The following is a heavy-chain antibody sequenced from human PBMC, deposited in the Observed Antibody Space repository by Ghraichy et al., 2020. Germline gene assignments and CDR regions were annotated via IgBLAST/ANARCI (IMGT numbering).Heavy chain of an antibody. Sequence: SETLSLTCTVSGGSISTSSYYWGWIRQPPGKGLEWIGSIYYSGNTFYNPSLKSRVTISVDTSKNQFSLKLSSVTAADTAVYYCVRHVNSGSHFDYWGQGTLVTVSS. CDR3: VRHVNSGSHFDY. CDR2: IYYSGNT. D-gene: IGHD1-26*01. V-gene: IGHV4-39*01. J-gene: IGHJ4*02. CDR1: GGSISTSSYY.